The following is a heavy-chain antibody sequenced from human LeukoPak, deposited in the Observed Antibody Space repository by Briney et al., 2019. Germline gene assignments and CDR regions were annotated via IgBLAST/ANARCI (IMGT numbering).Heavy chain of an antibody. CDR1: GGSISSGGYS. J-gene: IGHJ6*03. D-gene: IGHD3-22*01. CDR3: ARDNSDYYDSSGLGYYMDV. CDR2: IYYTGNT. V-gene: IGHV4-30-4*07. Sequence: SETLSLTCAVSGGSISSGGYSWSWIRQPPGKGMEFIAYIYYTGNTYFNPSLKSRVTISVDTSKNQFSLKLSSVTAADTAVYYCARDNSDYYDSSGLGYYMDVWGKGTTVTVSS.